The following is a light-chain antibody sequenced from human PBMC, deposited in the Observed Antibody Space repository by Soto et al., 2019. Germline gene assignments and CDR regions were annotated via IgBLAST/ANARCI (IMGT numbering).Light chain of an antibody. CDR1: QSVGTR. V-gene: IGKV3-20*01. CDR2: GAS. CDR3: QHYQSGHPIT. J-gene: IGKJ5*01. Sequence: LRPQYPATLPLSPGERATLSCRAAQSVGTRLAWYQHKTGQAPRLLISGASSRATGIPDRFTGSGSETSFTLTISRLEPEDFALYYCQHYQSGHPITYGQGTRLEI.